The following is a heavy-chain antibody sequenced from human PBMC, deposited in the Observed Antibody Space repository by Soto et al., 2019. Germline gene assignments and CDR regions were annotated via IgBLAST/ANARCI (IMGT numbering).Heavy chain of an antibody. CDR3: ASPGTTLGPDAFDI. J-gene: IGHJ3*02. D-gene: IGHD1-1*01. CDR2: IYYSGST. CDR1: GGSISSGGYY. V-gene: IGHV4-31*03. Sequence: PSETLSLTCTVSGGSISSGGYYWSWIRQHPGKGLEWIGCIYYSGSTYYNPSLKSRVTISVDTSKNQFSLKLSSVTAADTAVYYCASPGTTLGPDAFDIWGQGTMVTVSS.